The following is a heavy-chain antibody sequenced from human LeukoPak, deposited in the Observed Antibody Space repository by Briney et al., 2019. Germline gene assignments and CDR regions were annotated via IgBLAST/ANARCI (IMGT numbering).Heavy chain of an antibody. CDR2: IYYSGST. CDR3: ARAIPLDY. Sequence: SETLSLTCTVSGGSISSYYWSWIRQPPGKGLEWIGYIYYSGSTNYNPSLKSRVTVSVDTSKNQFSLKLSSVTAADTAVYYCARAIPLDYWGQGTLVTVSS. CDR1: GGSISSYY. D-gene: IGHD2-2*02. J-gene: IGHJ4*02. V-gene: IGHV4-59*01.